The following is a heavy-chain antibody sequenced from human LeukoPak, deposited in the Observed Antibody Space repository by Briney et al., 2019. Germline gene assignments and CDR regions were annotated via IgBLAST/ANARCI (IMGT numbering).Heavy chain of an antibody. CDR1: GGSLSSYY. CDR2: ISHTGSA. Sequence: PSETLSLTCTVSGGSLSSYYWSWIRQTPGKGLEWIGYISHTGSATYNPSLKSRVTMFVQTPKNQFSLTLSSVTDADTAVYYCARSRSHDLSSVYSGGYYHMDVWGKGTTVTVSS. J-gene: IGHJ6*03. CDR3: ARSRSHDLSSVYSGGYYHMDV. V-gene: IGHV4-59*01. D-gene: IGHD3-3*01.